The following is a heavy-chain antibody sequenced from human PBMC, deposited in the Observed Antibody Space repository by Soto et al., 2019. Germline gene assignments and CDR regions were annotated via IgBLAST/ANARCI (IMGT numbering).Heavy chain of an antibody. CDR2: IIPIFGTA. D-gene: IGHD6-13*01. CDR3: ARHGGSSPVRYYCMDV. CDR1: GGTFSSYA. J-gene: IGHJ6*02. Sequence: QVQLVQSGAEVKKPGSSVKVSCKASGGTFSSYAISWVRQAPGQGLEWMGGIIPIFGTANYAQKFQGRVTNNADESTSRAYMKLSSLRSEDTAVYYCARHGGSSPVRYYCMDVWGQGTTVTVSS. V-gene: IGHV1-69*12.